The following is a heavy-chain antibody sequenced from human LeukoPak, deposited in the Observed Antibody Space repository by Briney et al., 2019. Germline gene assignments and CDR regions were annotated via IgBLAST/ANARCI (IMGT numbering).Heavy chain of an antibody. CDR3: ARGSRSGSSWCFDI. Sequence: SETLSLTCTVSGGSISSYYWSWIRQPAGKGLEWIGRIYTSGSTNYNPSLKSRVTMSVDTSKNQFSLKLSSVTAADTAVYYCARGSRSGSSWCFDIWGQGTMVTVSS. CDR1: GGSISSYY. CDR2: IYTSGST. V-gene: IGHV4-4*07. J-gene: IGHJ3*02. D-gene: IGHD6-13*01.